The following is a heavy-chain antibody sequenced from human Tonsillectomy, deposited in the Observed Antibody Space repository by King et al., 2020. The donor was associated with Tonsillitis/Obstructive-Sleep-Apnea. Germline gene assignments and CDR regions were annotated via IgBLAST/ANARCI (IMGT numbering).Heavy chain of an antibody. Sequence: VQLVESGGGLVQPGGSLRLSCAASGFTFSSYAMSWVRQAPGKGLEWVSAISGSGGSTYYADSVKGRFTISRDNSKNTLYLQMNSLRAEDTAVYYCAKDATYYDFGGGAGGYYGMDVWGQGTTVTVSS. CDR1: GFTFSSYA. CDR3: AKDATYYDFGGGAGGYYGMDV. V-gene: IGHV3-23*04. D-gene: IGHD3-3*01. J-gene: IGHJ6*02. CDR2: ISGSGGST.